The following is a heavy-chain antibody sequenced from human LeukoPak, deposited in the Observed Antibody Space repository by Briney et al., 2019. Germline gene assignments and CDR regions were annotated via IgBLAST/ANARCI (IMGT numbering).Heavy chain of an antibody. D-gene: IGHD3-22*01. V-gene: IGHV3-23*01. CDR3: AKGPDVSSGYYSLPYYYMDV. CDR2: ISGSGGST. Sequence: PGGSLRLSCAASGFTLSSYAMSWVRQAPGKGLEWVSAISGSGGSTYYADSVKGRFTISRDNSKNTLYLQMNSLRAEDTAVYYCAKGPDVSSGYYSLPYYYMDVWGKGTTVTVSS. J-gene: IGHJ6*03. CDR1: GFTLSSYA.